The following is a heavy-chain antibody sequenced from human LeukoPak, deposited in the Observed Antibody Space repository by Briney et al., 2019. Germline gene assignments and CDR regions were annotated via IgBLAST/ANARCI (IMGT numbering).Heavy chain of an antibody. CDR1: GFTLSRYG. D-gene: IGHD3-3*01. V-gene: IGHV3-33*01. CDR2: IWFDGSRK. CDR3: VRDGRNFNRRIPFLGVPKGPKLDS. J-gene: IGHJ4*02. Sequence: GGSLRLSCTVSGFTLSRYGMHWVRQAPGKGLEWVALIWFDGSRKYYGDSVRGRFSISRDDSRNTLYLRMNSLRVDDTAVYFCVRDGRNFNRRIPFLGVPKGPKLDSWGQGTPVSVTS.